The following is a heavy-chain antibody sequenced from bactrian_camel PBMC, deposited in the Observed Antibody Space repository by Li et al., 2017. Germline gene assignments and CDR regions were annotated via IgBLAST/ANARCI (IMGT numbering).Heavy chain of an antibody. CDR1: AYAYTNYC. CDR3: AASFTACVARAHYVERYNY. CDR2: QSPDGSVT. Sequence: DVQLVESGGGSVQAGGSLRLSCAASAYAYTNYCMGWFRQAPGKEREVVAAQSPDGSVTVYADSVKGRFTISRDNAKNTLSLQMNDLKPEDTAVYYCAASFTACVARAHYVERYNYWGQGTQVTV. V-gene: IGHV3S59*01. D-gene: IGHD3*01. J-gene: IGHJ4*01.